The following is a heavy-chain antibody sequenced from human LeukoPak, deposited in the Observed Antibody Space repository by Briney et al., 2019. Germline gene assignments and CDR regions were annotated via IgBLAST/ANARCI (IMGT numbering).Heavy chain of an antibody. Sequence: GGSLRPSCAASGFTFSTCAMHWVRQAPGKGLEWGAFIRYGGSNKFYADSVKGRFTISRDNSKNTLYLQMNSLRAEDTAVYYCARDLSAYYYMDVWGKGTTVTVSS. CDR2: IRYGGSNK. CDR3: ARDLSAYYYMDV. V-gene: IGHV3-30*02. CDR1: GFTFSTCA. J-gene: IGHJ6*03.